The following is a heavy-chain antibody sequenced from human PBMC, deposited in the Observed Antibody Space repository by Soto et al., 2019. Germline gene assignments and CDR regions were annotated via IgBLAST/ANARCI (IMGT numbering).Heavy chain of an antibody. CDR3: ARGEWLGLYYYYYMDV. D-gene: IGHD6-19*01. Sequence: GASVKVSCKASGYTFTSYDINWVRQATGQGLEWMGWMNPNSGNTGYAQKFQGRVTMTRNTSISTAYMELSSLRSEDTAVYYCARGEWLGLYYYYYMDVWGKGTTVTVSS. V-gene: IGHV1-8*01. J-gene: IGHJ6*03. CDR2: MNPNSGNT. CDR1: GYTFTSYD.